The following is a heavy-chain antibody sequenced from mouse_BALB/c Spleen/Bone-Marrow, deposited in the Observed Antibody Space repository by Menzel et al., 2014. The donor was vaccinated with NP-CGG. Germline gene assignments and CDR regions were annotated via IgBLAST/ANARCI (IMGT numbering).Heavy chain of an antibody. CDR1: GFTFSTYA. Sequence: EVKLMESGGGLAKPGGSLQLSCAASGFTFSTYAMSWVRQTPEKRLEWVATISSSGSYTYYPDSVKGRFTISRDNAKNTLCLQMSSLSSEDTAMFYCSRLRMITTYFDVGGAGTTVTVSS. V-gene: IGHV5-9-3*01. CDR2: ISSSGSYT. D-gene: IGHD2-4*01. CDR3: SRLRMITTYFDV. J-gene: IGHJ1*01.